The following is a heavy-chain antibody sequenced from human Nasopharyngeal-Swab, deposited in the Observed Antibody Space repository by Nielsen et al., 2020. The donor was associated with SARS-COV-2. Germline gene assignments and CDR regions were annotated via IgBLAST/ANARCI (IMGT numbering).Heavy chain of an antibody. CDR3: VKGMEGYNRGGYFDY. CDR2: ISGSGGST. CDR1: GFTFSTYA. V-gene: IGHV3-23*01. J-gene: IGHJ4*02. Sequence: GGSLRLSCAASGFTFSTYAMYWVRQPPAKGLEWVSIISGSGGSTYYTDSVKGRFTIYRDNSQQTLYLQMSSLRPEDTAVYYCVKGMEGYNRGGYFDYWGQGNLVTVSS. D-gene: IGHD5-24*01.